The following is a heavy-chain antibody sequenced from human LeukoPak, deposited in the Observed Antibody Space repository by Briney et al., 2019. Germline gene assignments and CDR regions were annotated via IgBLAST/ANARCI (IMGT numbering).Heavy chain of an antibody. Sequence: GGSLRLSCIASGVTFSGSYRFTFSDYWMSWVRQAPGKGLEWVANIKQDGSEKYYLDSVKGRFTIPRDNAKNSLYLQMNSLRAEDTAVYYCATWDFWSGYRFESWGQGTLVTVSS. J-gene: IGHJ4*02. D-gene: IGHD3-3*01. V-gene: IGHV3-7*01. CDR3: ATWDFWSGYRFES. CDR2: IKQDGSEK. CDR1: GVTFSGSYRFTFSDYW.